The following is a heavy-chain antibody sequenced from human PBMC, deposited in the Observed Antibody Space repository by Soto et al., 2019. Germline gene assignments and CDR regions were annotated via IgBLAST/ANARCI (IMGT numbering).Heavy chain of an antibody. Sequence: RESLKISCKGSEYSFTNHWITWVRQMPGKGLEWMGRIDPSDSYTNYSPSFQGHVTISADKSISTAYLQWSSLKASDTAVYYCARQGVATAPDYWGQGTLVTVAS. CDR2: IDPSDSYT. CDR1: EYSFTNHW. D-gene: IGHD2-21*02. CDR3: ARQGVATAPDY. J-gene: IGHJ4*02. V-gene: IGHV5-10-1*01.